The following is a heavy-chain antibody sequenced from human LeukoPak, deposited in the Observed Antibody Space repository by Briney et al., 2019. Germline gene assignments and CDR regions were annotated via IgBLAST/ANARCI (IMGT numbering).Heavy chain of an antibody. V-gene: IGHV4-4*07. CDR3: ARNQYYYGSGGLDY. J-gene: IGHJ4*02. D-gene: IGHD3-10*01. CDR2: IYTSGST. Sequence: KPSETLSLTCTVSGGSISSYYWSWIRQPAGKGLEWIGRIYTSGSTNYNPSLKSRVTMSVDTSKNQFSLKLSSVTAADTAVYYCARNQYYYGSGGLDYWGQGTLVTVSS. CDR1: GGSISSYY.